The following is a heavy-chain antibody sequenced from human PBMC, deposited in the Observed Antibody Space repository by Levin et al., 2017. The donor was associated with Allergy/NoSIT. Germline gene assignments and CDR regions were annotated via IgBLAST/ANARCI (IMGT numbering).Heavy chain of an antibody. J-gene: IGHJ4*02. D-gene: IGHD3-3*01. CDR1: GFSVSRYW. CDR2: INEDGSTI. Sequence: GESLKISCVASGFSVSRYWMHWVRQAPGKGLAWVSRINEDGSTINYADSVEGRFTISRDTAKNTLYLQMNSLRVEDTAVYYCTRDTFGVDDYWGQGTMVTVSS. CDR3: TRDTFGVDDY. V-gene: IGHV3-74*01.